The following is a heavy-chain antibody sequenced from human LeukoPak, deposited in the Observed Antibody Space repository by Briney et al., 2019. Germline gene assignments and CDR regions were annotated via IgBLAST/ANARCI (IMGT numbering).Heavy chain of an antibody. V-gene: IGHV1-2*02. J-gene: IGHJ4*02. D-gene: IGHD4-11*01. CDR1: GYTFTGYY. CDR2: INTKRGGT. Sequence: GSLKLSCEASGYTFTGYYMHWVRQAPGQGLEWMGGINTKRGGTNYAQNIQGRFTMTRDTSISTAYMELSRLRSDDTAVYYCASFTVTTSGVNYWGQGTLVTVSS. CDR3: ASFTVTTSGVNY.